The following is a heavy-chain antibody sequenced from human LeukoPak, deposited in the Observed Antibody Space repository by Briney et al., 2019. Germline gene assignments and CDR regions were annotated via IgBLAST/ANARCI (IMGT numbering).Heavy chain of an antibody. J-gene: IGHJ4*02. CDR2: ISAYNGNT. CDR1: GYTFTSYG. D-gene: IGHD4-4*01. CDR3: ARDLSSLYSNYVEYFDY. Sequence: ASVKVSCKASGYTFTSYGICWVRQAPGQGLEWMGWISAYNGNTNYAQKPQGRVTMTTDTSTSTAYMELRSLRSDDTAVYYCARDLSSLYSNYVEYFDYWGQGTLVTVSS. V-gene: IGHV1-18*01.